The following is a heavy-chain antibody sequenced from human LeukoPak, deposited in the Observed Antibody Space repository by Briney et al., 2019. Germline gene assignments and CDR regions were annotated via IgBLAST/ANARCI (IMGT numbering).Heavy chain of an antibody. Sequence: PSETLSLTCTVSGGSISSYYWSWIRQPPGKGLEWIGYIYYSGSTNYNPSLKGRVTISVDTSKNQFSLKLSSVTAADTAVYCCASHIGGSGSHDAFDIWGQGTMVTVSS. CDR3: ASHIGGSGSHDAFDI. J-gene: IGHJ3*02. CDR1: GGSISSYY. CDR2: IYYSGST. V-gene: IGHV4-59*08. D-gene: IGHD3-10*01.